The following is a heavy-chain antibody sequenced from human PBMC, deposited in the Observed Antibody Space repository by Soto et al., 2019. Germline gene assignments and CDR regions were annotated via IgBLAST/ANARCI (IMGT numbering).Heavy chain of an antibody. V-gene: IGHV4-30-2*01. J-gene: IGHJ4*02. D-gene: IGHD5-18*01. Sequence: PSETLSLTCAVSGGSISSGGYSWSWIRQPPGKGLEWIGYIYHSGSTYYNPSLKSRVTISVDRSKNQFSLKLSSVTAADTAVYYCARDSGYSYGYFDYWGQGTLVTVSS. CDR2: IYHSGST. CDR3: ARDSGYSYGYFDY. CDR1: GGSISSGGYS.